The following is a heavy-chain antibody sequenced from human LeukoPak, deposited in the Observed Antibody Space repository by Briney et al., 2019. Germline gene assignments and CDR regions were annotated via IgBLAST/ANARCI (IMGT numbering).Heavy chain of an antibody. CDR1: GFTVSSNY. J-gene: IGHJ4*02. CDR3: ARDPTMVRGVIKGVDY. CDR2: IYSGGST. D-gene: IGHD3-10*01. V-gene: IGHV3-66*01. Sequence: AGGSLRLSCAASGFTVSSNYMSWVRQAPGKGLEWVSVIYSGGSTYYADSVKGRFTISRDNSKNTLYLQMNSLRAEDTAVYYCARDPTMVRGVIKGVDYWGQGTLVTVSS.